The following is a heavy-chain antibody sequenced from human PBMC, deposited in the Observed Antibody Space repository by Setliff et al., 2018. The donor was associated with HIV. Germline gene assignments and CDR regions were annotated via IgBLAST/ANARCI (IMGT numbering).Heavy chain of an antibody. CDR1: GFTFSSYS. J-gene: IGHJ4*02. V-gene: IGHV3-21*01. Sequence: SLRLSCAASGFTFSSYSMNWVRQAPGKGLEWVSSISSSSSYRYYADSVKGRFTISRDNSKNTVYLQMNSLSVEDTAVYYCARELYREWDYWGQGTLVTVSS. CDR2: ISSSSSYR. D-gene: IGHD3-16*02. CDR3: ARELYREWDY.